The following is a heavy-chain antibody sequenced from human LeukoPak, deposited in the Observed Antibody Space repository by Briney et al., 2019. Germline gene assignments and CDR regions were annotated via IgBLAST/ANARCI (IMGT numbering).Heavy chain of an antibody. CDR3: AKHSVWFGELFSAFDI. Sequence: GGSLRLSCAASGFTFSSYAMSWVRQAPGRGLEWVSAFSGSGGSTYYADSVKGRFTISRDNSKNTLYLQMNSLRAEDTAVYYCAKHSVWFGELFSAFDIWGQGTMVTVSS. CDR1: GFTFSSYA. CDR2: FSGSGGST. J-gene: IGHJ3*02. V-gene: IGHV3-23*01. D-gene: IGHD3-10*01.